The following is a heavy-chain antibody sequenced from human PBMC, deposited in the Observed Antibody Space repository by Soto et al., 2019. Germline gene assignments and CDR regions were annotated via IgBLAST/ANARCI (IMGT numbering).Heavy chain of an antibody. D-gene: IGHD2-15*01. CDR3: ARGRVVVVAATRAYYGMDV. Sequence: QVQLVQSGAEVKKPGSSVKVSCKASGGTFSSYAISWVRQAPGQGLEGMGGIIPIFGTANYAQKFQGRVTITADESTSTAYMELSSLRSEDTAVYYCARGRVVVVAATRAYYGMDVGGQGTTVTVSS. J-gene: IGHJ6*02. CDR1: GGTFSSYA. V-gene: IGHV1-69*01. CDR2: IIPIFGTA.